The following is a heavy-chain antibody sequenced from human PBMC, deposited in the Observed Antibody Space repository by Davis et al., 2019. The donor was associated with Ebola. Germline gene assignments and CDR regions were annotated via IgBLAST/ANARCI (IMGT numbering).Heavy chain of an antibody. CDR2: IFHSGRT. Sequence: SETLSLTCAVSGGSISSDNWWSWVRQPPGKGLEWIGEIFHSGRTNSNPSLKSRVTISVDKSKNQFSLQLSSVTAADTAVYYCAGFGAFDIWGQGTMVTVSS. CDR1: GGSISSDNW. D-gene: IGHD3-16*01. J-gene: IGHJ3*02. V-gene: IGHV4-4*02. CDR3: AGFGAFDI.